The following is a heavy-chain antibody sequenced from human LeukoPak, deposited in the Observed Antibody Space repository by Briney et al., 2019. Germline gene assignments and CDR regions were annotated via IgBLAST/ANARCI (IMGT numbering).Heavy chain of an antibody. CDR1: GFTFSSYD. J-gene: IGHJ4*02. V-gene: IGHV3-30*03. CDR2: MSFDGSNI. Sequence: PGGSLRLSCAASGFTFSSYDLHWVRQAPGKGLEWVALMSFDGSNIYHAGSVKGRFTISRDTSKNTLYLQMNSLRAEDTAVYYCARDRAYQATTGYYGYWGQGTLVTVSS. CDR3: ARDRAYQATTGYYGY. D-gene: IGHD3-9*01.